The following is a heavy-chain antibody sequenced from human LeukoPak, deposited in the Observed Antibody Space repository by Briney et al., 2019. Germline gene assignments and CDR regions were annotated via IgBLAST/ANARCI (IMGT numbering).Heavy chain of an antibody. D-gene: IGHD6-13*01. CDR1: GFTFSSYA. Sequence: PGGSLRLSCAASGFTFSSYAMSWVRQAPGKGLEWVSAISGSGGSTYYADSVKGRFTISRDNSKNALYLQMNSLRAEDTAVYYCAKDGSFRYSSSWYKPEYFQHWGQGTLVTVSS. V-gene: IGHV3-23*01. J-gene: IGHJ1*01. CDR3: AKDGSFRYSSSWYKPEYFQH. CDR2: ISGSGGST.